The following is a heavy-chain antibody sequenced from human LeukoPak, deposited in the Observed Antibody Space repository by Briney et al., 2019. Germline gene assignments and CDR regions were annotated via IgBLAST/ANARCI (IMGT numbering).Heavy chain of an antibody. V-gene: IGHV3-30*02. CDR2: IRYDGSNK. Sequence: GGSLRLSCAASGFTFSSYGMHWVRQAPGKGLEWVAFIRYDGSNKYYADSVKGRFTISRDNSKNTLYLQMNSLRAEDTAVYYCAKDQGFLEWPDAFDIWGQGTMVTVSS. CDR3: AKDQGFLEWPDAFDI. D-gene: IGHD3-3*01. CDR1: GFTFSSYG. J-gene: IGHJ3*02.